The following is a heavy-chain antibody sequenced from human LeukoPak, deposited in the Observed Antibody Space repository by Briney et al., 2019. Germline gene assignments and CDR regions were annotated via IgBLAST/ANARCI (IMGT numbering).Heavy chain of an antibody. CDR3: ARDRCRGGFDY. CDR1: GFTFSSYA. Sequence: GGSLRLSCAASGFTFSSYAMHWVRQAPGKGLEWVTIISYDGGTQYYADSVKGRFTISRDNSKNTLYLQMNSLRPEDTALYSCARDRCRGGFDYWGQGTLVTVSS. J-gene: IGHJ4*02. D-gene: IGHD2-15*01. V-gene: IGHV3-30-3*01. CDR2: ISYDGGTQ.